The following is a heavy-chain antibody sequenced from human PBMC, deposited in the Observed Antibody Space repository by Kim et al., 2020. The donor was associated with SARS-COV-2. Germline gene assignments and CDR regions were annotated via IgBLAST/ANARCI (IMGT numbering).Heavy chain of an antibody. CDR2: ISGVDDST. Sequence: GGSLRLSCAASGFTFSNYAMSWVRQAPGKGLEWVSGISGVDDSTYYADSVKGRFTISRDNSKNTLYLQMNGLRAEDTAVYFCAKPPHDIVATITRNYFDYWGQGTLVTVSS. CDR1: GFTFSNYA. J-gene: IGHJ4*02. V-gene: IGHV3-23*01. D-gene: IGHD5-12*01. CDR3: AKPPHDIVATITRNYFDY.